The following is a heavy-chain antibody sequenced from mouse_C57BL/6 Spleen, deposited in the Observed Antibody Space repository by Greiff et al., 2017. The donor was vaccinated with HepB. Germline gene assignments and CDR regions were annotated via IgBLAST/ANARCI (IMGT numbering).Heavy chain of an antibody. D-gene: IGHD1-1*01. CDR2: INPNNGGT. Sequence: VQLQQSGPELVKPGASVKIPCKASGYTFTDYNMDWVKQSHGKSLEWIGDINPNNGGTIYNQKFKGKATLTVDKSSSTAYMELRSLTSEDTAVYYCARRNYYPHDWDFDVWGTGTTVTVSS. CDR1: GYTFTDYN. J-gene: IGHJ1*03. V-gene: IGHV1-18*01. CDR3: ARRNYYPHDWDFDV.